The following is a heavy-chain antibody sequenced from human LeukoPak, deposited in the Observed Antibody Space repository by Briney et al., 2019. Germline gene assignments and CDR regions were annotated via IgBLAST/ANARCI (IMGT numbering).Heavy chain of an antibody. CDR2: INSDARST. V-gene: IGHV3-74*01. J-gene: IGHJ4*02. D-gene: IGHD4-17*01. Sequence: GGSLRLSCAASGFTFSNYWMHWVRQAPGKGLVWVSRINSDARSTSYADSVKGRFTISRDNAKNTLYLQMNSLRAEDTAVYYCAKLGGTTPYWGQGTLVTVSS. CDR3: AKLGGTTPY. CDR1: GFTFSNYW.